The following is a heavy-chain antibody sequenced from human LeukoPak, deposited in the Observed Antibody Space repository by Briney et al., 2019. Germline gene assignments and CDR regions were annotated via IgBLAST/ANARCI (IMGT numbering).Heavy chain of an antibody. CDR3: ARAKRLYDGGGYYYEYFDY. CDR2: IKQDGSEK. D-gene: IGHD3-22*01. J-gene: IGHJ4*02. CDR1: GFTFSSYW. V-gene: IGHV3-7*01. Sequence: GGSLRLSCAASGFTFSSYWMSWVRQAPGKGLEWVANIKQDGSEKYYVDSVKGRFTISRDNAKNSLYLQMNSLRVEDTAVYYCARAKRLYDGGGYYYEYFDYWGQGTLVTVSS.